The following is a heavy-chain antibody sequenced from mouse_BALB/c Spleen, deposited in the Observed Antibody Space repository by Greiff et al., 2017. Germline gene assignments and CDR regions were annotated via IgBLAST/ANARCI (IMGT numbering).Heavy chain of an antibody. Sequence: EVQLQQSGPELVKPGASVKISCKASGYTFTDYNMHWVKQSHGKSLEWIGYIYPYNGGTGYNQKFKSKATLTVDNSSSTAYMELRSLTSEDSAVYYCARPHYGTAMDYWGQGTSVTVSS. J-gene: IGHJ4*01. D-gene: IGHD1-1*01. CDR1: GYTFTDYN. CDR3: ARPHYGTAMDY. V-gene: IGHV1S29*02. CDR2: IYPYNGGT.